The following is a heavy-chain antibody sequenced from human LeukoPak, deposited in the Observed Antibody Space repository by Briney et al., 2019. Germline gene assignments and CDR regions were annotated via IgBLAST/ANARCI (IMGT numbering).Heavy chain of an antibody. Sequence: GGSLRLSCAASGFTFDDYGMSWVRQAPGKGLEWVSGISWNSGSIGYADSVKGRFTISRDNAKNSLYLQMNSLRAEDTALYYCAKGQPTRYSSSWYFDYWGQGTLVTVSS. V-gene: IGHV3-9*01. D-gene: IGHD6-13*01. CDR3: AKGQPTRYSSSWYFDY. CDR1: GFTFDDYG. J-gene: IGHJ4*02. CDR2: ISWNSGSI.